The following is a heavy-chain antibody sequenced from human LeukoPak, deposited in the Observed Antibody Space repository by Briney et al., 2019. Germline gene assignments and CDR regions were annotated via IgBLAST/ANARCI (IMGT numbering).Heavy chain of an antibody. V-gene: IGHV3-20*01. CDR1: GFALDGYG. D-gene: IGHD5-18*01. J-gene: IGHJ4*02. Sequence: PGWSFRRACASAGFALDGYGVNLFRQAPGKGLEWVSGINWNGGSTGYADSVKGRFTISRDNAKNSLYLQMNSLRAEDTALYHCARSTGYSYGNPSDYWGQGTLVTVSS. CDR2: INWNGGST. CDR3: ARSTGYSYGNPSDY.